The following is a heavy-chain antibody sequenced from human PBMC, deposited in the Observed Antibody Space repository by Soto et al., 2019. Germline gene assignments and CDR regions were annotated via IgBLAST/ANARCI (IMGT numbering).Heavy chain of an antibody. Sequence: SVKVSCKASGYTFTSYGISWVRQAPGQGLEWMGWISAYNGNTNYAQKLQGRVTMTTDTSTSTAYMELRSLRSDDTAVYYCARDLCSGGSCYGDNWFDPWGQGTLVTVSS. V-gene: IGHV1-18*01. CDR1: GYTFTSYG. CDR3: ARDLCSGGSCYGDNWFDP. D-gene: IGHD2-15*01. J-gene: IGHJ5*02. CDR2: ISAYNGNT.